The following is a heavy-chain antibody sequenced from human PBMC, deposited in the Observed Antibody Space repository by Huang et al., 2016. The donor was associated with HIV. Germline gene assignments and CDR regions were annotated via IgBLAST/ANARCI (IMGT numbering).Heavy chain of an antibody. CDR2: RNNNTGNP. V-gene: IGHV7-4-1*02. J-gene: IGHJ4*02. CDR1: GYTFTRYA. Sequence: QVQLVQSGSELRKPGASVKVSCQASGYTFTRYAMNWVRQAPGQGLEWMGWRNNNTGNPTYAQACTGRFVLSLDTSVSTAYLQISSLEAEDTAVDYCARDYYDSRGYDIHAVVDYWGQGTLVTVSS. D-gene: IGHD3-22*01. CDR3: ARDYYDSRGYDIHAVVDY.